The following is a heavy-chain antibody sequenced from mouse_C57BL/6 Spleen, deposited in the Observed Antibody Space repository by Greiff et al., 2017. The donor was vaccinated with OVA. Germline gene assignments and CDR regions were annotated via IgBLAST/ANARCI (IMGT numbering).Heavy chain of an antibody. CDR3: ARPIYYGYDGGIYYAMDY. CDR2: INPNNGGT. CDR1: GYTFTDYN. Sequence: EVQLQESGPELVKPGASVKIPCKASGYTFTDYNMDWVKQSHGKSLEWIGDINPNNGGTIYNQKFKGKATLTLDKSSSTAYMELRSLTSEDTAVYYCARPIYYGYDGGIYYAMDYWGQGTSVTVSS. J-gene: IGHJ4*01. D-gene: IGHD2-2*01. V-gene: IGHV1-18*01.